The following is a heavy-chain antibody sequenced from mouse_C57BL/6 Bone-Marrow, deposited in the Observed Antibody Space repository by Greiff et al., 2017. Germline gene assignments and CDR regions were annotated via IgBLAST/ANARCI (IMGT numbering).Heavy chain of an antibody. V-gene: IGHV5-4*03. CDR2: ISDGGSYT. J-gene: IGHJ2*01. Sequence: EVKLMESGGGLVKPGGSLKLSCAASGFTFSSYAMSWVRQTPEKRLEWVATISDGGSYTYYPDNVKGRFTISRDNAKNNLYLQMSHLKSEDTAMYYCARVPITTRYFDYWGQGTTLTVSS. D-gene: IGHD2-4*01. CDR1: GFTFSSYA. CDR3: ARVPITTRYFDY.